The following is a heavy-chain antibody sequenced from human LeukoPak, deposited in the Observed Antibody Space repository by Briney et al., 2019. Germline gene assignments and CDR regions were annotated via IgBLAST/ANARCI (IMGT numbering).Heavy chain of an antibody. CDR3: ARAPHYGANDC. CDR1: GGSFSGYY. Sequence: SETLSLTCAVYGGSFSGYYWSWIRQPPGKGLEWIGEINHSGSTNYNPSLKSRVTISVDTSKNQFSLKLSSVTAADTAVYYCARAPHYGANDCWGQGTLVTVSS. V-gene: IGHV4-34*01. J-gene: IGHJ4*02. D-gene: IGHD4-17*01. CDR2: INHSGST.